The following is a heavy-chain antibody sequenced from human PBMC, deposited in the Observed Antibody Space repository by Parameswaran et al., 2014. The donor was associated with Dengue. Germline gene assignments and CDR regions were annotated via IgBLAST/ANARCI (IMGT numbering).Heavy chain of an antibody. J-gene: IGHJ4*02. CDR1: GGSISSYY. D-gene: IGHD5-24*01. CDR2: FYSSGST. V-gene: IGHV4-4*07. Sequence: SETLSLTCTVSGGSISSYYWSWIRQPAGKGLEWIGRFYSSGSTTYSPSLKSRVTMSLDTSKNQFSLKLTSVTAADTAVYYCARERAREMPTINYYFDYWGQGILVTVSS. CDR3: ARERAREMPTINYYFDY.